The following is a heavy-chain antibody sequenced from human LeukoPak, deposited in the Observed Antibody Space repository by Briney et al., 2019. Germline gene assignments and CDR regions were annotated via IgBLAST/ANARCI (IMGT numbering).Heavy chain of an antibody. D-gene: IGHD1-1*01. Sequence: PGGPLRLSCAASGFTFSIYSMNWVRQAPGKGLEWVSYISGSGSPISYATSVKGRFTISRDNAKNSLYLQMNSLRDEDTAVYYCARDTNWAFDYWGQGTLVTVSS. J-gene: IGHJ4*02. CDR3: ARDTNWAFDY. V-gene: IGHV3-48*02. CDR1: GFTFSIYS. CDR2: ISGSGSPI.